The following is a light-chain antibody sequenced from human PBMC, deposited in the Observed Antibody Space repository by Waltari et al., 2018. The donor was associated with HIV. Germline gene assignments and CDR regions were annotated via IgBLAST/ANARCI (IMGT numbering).Light chain of an antibody. CDR1: QDITKN. CDR3: QQYGALFT. V-gene: IGKV1-33*01. Sequence: DIQMTQSPSSLSASVGDRVTITCQASQDITKNLNWYQWKPGKAPKLLVYDASNLEIAVPSRFSVSGSGTDFTLTIISLQPEDFATYYCQQYGALFTFGPGTKVDF. CDR2: DAS. J-gene: IGKJ3*01.